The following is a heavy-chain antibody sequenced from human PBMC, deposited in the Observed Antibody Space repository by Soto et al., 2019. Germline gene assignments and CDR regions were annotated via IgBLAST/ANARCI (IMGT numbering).Heavy chain of an antibody. CDR3: ARKRHKQWLTPDNWFDP. J-gene: IGHJ5*02. CDR1: GGSFSGYY. Sequence: TSETLSLTCAVYGGSFSGYYWSWIRQPPGKGLEWIGEINHSGSTNYNPSLKSRVTISVDTSKNQFSLKLSSVTAADTAVYYCARKRHKQWLTPDNWFDPWGQGTLVTVSS. D-gene: IGHD6-19*01. V-gene: IGHV4-34*01. CDR2: INHSGST.